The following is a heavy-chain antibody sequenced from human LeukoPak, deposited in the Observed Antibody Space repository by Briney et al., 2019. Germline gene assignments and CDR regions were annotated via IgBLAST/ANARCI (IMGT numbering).Heavy chain of an antibody. J-gene: IGHJ4*02. CDR3: ARGKGVAGSPYFDY. CDR1: GGSISSYY. Sequence: SETLSLTCTVSGGSISSYYWSWIRQPAGKGLEWIGRIYTSGSTNYNPSLKSRVTMSVDTSKNQFSLKLSSVTAADTAVYYCARGKGVAGSPYFDYWGQGTLVTVSS. D-gene: IGHD6-19*01. CDR2: IYTSGST. V-gene: IGHV4-4*07.